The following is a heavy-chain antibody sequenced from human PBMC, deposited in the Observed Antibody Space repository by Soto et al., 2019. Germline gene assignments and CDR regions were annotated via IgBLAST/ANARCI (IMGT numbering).Heavy chain of an antibody. CDR1: GFSLSTSGMC. V-gene: IGHV2-70*11. CDR2: IDWDDDK. Sequence: SGPTLVNPTQTLALTCTFSGFSLSTSGMCVSWIRQPPGKALEWLARIDWDDDKYYSTSLKTRLTISKDTSKNQVVLTMTNMDPVDTATYYCARSTEYSSSSYYYYGMDVWGQGTTVTVSS. CDR3: ARSTEYSSSSYYYYGMDV. D-gene: IGHD6-6*01. J-gene: IGHJ6*02.